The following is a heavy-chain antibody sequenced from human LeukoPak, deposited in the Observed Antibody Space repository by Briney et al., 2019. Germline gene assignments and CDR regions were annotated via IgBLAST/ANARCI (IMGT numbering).Heavy chain of an antibody. CDR1: GDSVSSNSAA. D-gene: IGHD2/OR15-2a*01. CDR2: TYYRSKWYN. V-gene: IGHV6-1*01. J-gene: IGHJ6*03. CDR3: ARAGFYASWNQYYYHYYMDV. Sequence: SQTLSLTCAISGDSVSSNSAAWNWIRQSPSRGLEWLGRTYYRSKWYNDYAVSVKSRITINPDTSKNQFSLKLASVTAADTAVYYCARAGFYASWNQYYYHYYMDVWGTGTTVTVSS.